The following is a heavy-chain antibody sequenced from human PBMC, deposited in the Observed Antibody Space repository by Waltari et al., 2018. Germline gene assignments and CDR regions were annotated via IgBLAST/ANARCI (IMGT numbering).Heavy chain of an antibody. D-gene: IGHD5-12*01. CDR2: MSSSGGTI. Sequence: VQLVESGGGLVRPGGSLRLACAASGFTFSDYYMGGGRQAPGKGLEWVSYMSSSGGTIYYADSVKGRFTISRDNAKKSLYLQMDSLRAEDTAVYYCAREYSPRWRVFDFWGQGTLVTVSS. CDR3: AREYSPRWRVFDF. CDR1: GFTFSDYY. V-gene: IGHV3-11*04. J-gene: IGHJ4*02.